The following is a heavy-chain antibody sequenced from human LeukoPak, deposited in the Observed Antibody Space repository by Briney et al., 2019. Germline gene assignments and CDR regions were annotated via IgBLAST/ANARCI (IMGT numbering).Heavy chain of an antibody. D-gene: IGHD5-18*01. V-gene: IGHV3-30*18. CDR3: AKDFGSYGPTLDY. Sequence: GRSLRLSCVASGFTFSSYGMHWVRQAPGKGLEWVAVISYDGSDKYYADSVKGRFTISRDNSKNTLYLQMNSLRAEDTAVYYCAKDFGSYGPTLDYWGQGTLVTVSS. J-gene: IGHJ4*02. CDR2: ISYDGSDK. CDR1: GFTFSSYG.